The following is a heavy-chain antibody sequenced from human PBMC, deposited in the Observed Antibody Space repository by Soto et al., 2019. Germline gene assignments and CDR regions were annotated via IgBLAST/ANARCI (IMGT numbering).Heavy chain of an antibody. CDR1: GDSIGSYY. V-gene: IGHV4-59*08. CDR2: IHHIGKS. D-gene: IGHD2-21*01. Sequence: QVQLQESGPGLVKPSETLSLTCIVSGDSIGSYYWNWIRQPPGKGLEWIGYIHHIGKSNYESSFKSRVTISVDTSKNHLSLGLNSVTAADTAVYFCARRVISGASFDYWGQGTLVTVAS. CDR3: ARRVISGASFDY. J-gene: IGHJ4*02.